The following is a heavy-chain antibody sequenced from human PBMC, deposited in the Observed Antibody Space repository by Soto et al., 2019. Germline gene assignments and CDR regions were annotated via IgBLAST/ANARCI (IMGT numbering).Heavy chain of an antibody. Sequence: ASVKVSCKASGYTFTSYGISWVRQAPGQGHEWMGWISAYNGNTNYAQKLQGRDTMTTDTSTSTAYMELRSLRSDDTAVYYCARVWGSGSYPEYWGQGTLVTVSS. CDR1: GYTFTSYG. V-gene: IGHV1-18*01. D-gene: IGHD1-26*01. J-gene: IGHJ4*02. CDR2: ISAYNGNT. CDR3: ARVWGSGSYPEY.